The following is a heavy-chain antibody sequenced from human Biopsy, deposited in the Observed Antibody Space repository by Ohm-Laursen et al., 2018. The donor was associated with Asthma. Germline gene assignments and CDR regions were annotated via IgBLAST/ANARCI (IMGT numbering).Heavy chain of an antibody. Sequence: SLRLSCAASGFAVSRDHMFWVRQAPGKGLEWVSVIYSGGTSHTADSVRGRFTVSRDYSKNTLYLQMNSLTFEDTAVYYCAKSVRYSNFIDFWGQGTLVAVSA. J-gene: IGHJ4*02. D-gene: IGHD4-11*01. V-gene: IGHV3-66*02. CDR2: IYSGGTS. CDR1: GFAVSRDH. CDR3: AKSVRYSNFIDF.